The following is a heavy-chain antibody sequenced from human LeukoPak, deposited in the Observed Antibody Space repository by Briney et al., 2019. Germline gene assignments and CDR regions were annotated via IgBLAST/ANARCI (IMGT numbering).Heavy chain of an antibody. CDR3: ARVFNFWSGYYRDS. CDR1: GFTFSIYW. CDR2: IKQDGSEK. D-gene: IGHD3-3*01. V-gene: IGHV3-7*04. J-gene: IGHJ4*02. Sequence: GGCLRLSCAVSGFTFSIYWMSWVRRARGKGLEWVANIKQDGSEKYYVDSVKGRFTASRDNDKNSLYLQMHSLRAEDTAVYYCARVFNFWSGYYRDSWGQGTLVTVSS.